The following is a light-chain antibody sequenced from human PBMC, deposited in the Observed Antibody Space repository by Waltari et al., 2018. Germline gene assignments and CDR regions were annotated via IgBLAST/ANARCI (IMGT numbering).Light chain of an antibody. J-gene: IGLJ2*01. CDR3: KSYPSSSTLL. Sequence: QSALTQPASVSGSLGQSITIFCTGTSSDVGGYNYVSWYQQHPGKAPKLMIYEVTNRPSGVSNRFSGSKSGNTASLTISGLQAEDEADYYCKSYPSSSTLLFGGGTKLTVL. CDR2: EVT. V-gene: IGLV2-14*01. CDR1: SSDVGGYNY.